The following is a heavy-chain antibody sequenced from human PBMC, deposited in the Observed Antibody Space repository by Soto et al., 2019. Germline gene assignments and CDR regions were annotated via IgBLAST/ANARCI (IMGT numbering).Heavy chain of an antibody. V-gene: IGHV3-20*04. CDR1: GFTFDDYG. CDR2: INWNGGST. J-gene: IGHJ4*02. Sequence: EVQLVESGGGVVRPGGSLRLSCAASGFTFDDYGMSWVRQAPGKGLEWVSGINWNGGSTGYADSVKGRFTISRDNAKNSLYLQMNSLRAEDTALYYCARGHPGDCSGGSCTYYFDYWGQGTLVTVSS. CDR3: ARGHPGDCSGGSCTYYFDY. D-gene: IGHD2-15*01.